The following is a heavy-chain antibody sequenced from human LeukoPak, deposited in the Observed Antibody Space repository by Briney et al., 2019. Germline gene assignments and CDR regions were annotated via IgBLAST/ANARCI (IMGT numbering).Heavy chain of an antibody. CDR3: ARDVGTVRDSHFDY. D-gene: IGHD4-17*01. J-gene: IGHJ4*02. Sequence: ASVKVSCKASGYTFTSYAMNWVRQAPGQGLEWMGWINTNTGNPTYAQGFTGRFVFSLDTSVSTAYPQISSLKAEDTAVYYCARDVGTVRDSHFDYWGQGTLVTVSS. V-gene: IGHV7-4-1*02. CDR1: GYTFTSYA. CDR2: INTNTGNP.